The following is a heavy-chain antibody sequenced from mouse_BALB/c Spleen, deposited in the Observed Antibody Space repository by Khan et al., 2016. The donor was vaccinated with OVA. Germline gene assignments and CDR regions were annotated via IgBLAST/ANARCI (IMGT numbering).Heavy chain of an antibody. CDR1: GYTFTSYT. D-gene: IGHD2-10*01. CDR3: AREGSYKGSDGWFAY. CDR2: INPSNSYT. V-gene: IGHV1-4*01. J-gene: IGHJ3*01. Sequence: QVQLQQSGAELARPGASVKMFCKASGYTFTSYTIHWIKQRPGQGLEWIGYINPSNSYTNYNQKFKDKATLTADKSSSPAYMQLSSLTSEDSAVYYCAREGSYKGSDGWFAYWGQGTLVTVSA.